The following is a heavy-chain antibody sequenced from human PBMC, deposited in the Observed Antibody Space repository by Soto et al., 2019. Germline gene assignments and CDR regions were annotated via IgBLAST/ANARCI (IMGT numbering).Heavy chain of an antibody. CDR3: AREDVLVAPVAIN. D-gene: IGHD2-2*01. J-gene: IGHJ4*02. Sequence: PGGSLRLSCAASGFTVSNNYMSWVRQAPGKGMEWVSIIFSGGTTYYADSVKGRFTISRDNSKNTLYLQMNSLRAEDTAVYYCAREDVLVAPVAINWGQGTLVTVSS. CDR2: IFSGGTT. CDR1: GFTVSNNY. V-gene: IGHV3-66*01.